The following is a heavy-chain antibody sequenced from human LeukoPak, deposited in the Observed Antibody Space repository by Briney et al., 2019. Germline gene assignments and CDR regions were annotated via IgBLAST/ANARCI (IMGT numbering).Heavy chain of an antibody. Sequence: SETLSLTCTVSGGSISSSRYYWGWIRQPPGKGLEWIGSLYYSGNTYYNPSLKSRVTISVDTSKNQFSLKLSSVTAADTAVYYCASLVVAAQGDSWFDPWGQGTLVTVSS. CDR2: LYYSGNT. V-gene: IGHV4-39*07. J-gene: IGHJ5*02. D-gene: IGHD2-15*01. CDR3: ASLVVAAQGDSWFDP. CDR1: GGSISSSRYY.